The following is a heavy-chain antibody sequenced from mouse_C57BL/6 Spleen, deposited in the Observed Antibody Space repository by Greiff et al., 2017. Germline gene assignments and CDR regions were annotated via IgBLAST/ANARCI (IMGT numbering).Heavy chain of an antibody. Sequence: QVTLKVSGPGILQPSQTLSLTCSFSGFSLSTFGMGVGWIRQPSGKGLEWLAHIWWDDDKYYNPALKSRLTISKDTSKNQVFLKIANVDTADTATYYCARMAHYYGSSYDYFDYWGQGTTLTVSS. CDR3: ARMAHYYGSSYDYFDY. J-gene: IGHJ2*01. V-gene: IGHV8-8*01. D-gene: IGHD1-1*01. CDR2: IWWDDDK. CDR1: GFSLSTFGMG.